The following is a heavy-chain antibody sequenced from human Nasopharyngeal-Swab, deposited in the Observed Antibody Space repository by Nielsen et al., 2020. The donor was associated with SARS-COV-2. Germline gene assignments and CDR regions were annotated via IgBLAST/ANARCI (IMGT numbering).Heavy chain of an antibody. V-gene: IGHV3-23*01. Sequence: GGSLRLSCAASGFIFRSYAISWVRQAPGKGLEWVSVISGSDHTTYYADSVKGRFTISRDNSKNTVNLQMNSLRVEDTAIYYCAKDRDSGDDSDDYYHYYGMDVWGQGTAVTVFS. CDR1: GFIFRSYA. D-gene: IGHD5-12*01. J-gene: IGHJ6*02. CDR2: ISGSDHTT. CDR3: AKDRDSGDDSDDYYHYYGMDV.